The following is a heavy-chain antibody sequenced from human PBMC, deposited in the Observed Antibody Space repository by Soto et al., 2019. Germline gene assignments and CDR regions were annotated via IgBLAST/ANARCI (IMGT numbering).Heavy chain of an antibody. D-gene: IGHD1-7*01. CDR1: GFSLTTAGVG. CDR2: IYWNDDK. CDR3: AHSHIIGTTSGHHSFDP. V-gene: IGHV2-5*01. J-gene: IGHJ5*02. Sequence: GSGPTLVNPTQTLTLTCTFSGFSLTTAGVGVAWIRQPPGKALEWLALIYWNDDKRYSPSLRNRLTITKDTSTNQVVLTVTHMDTMDTATYFCAHSHIIGTTSGHHSFDPWGQGTLVTVSS.